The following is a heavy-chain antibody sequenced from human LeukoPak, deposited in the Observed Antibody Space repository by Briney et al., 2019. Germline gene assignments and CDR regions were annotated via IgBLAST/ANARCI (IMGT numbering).Heavy chain of an antibody. D-gene: IGHD2-21*02. CDR2: INHSGST. Sequence: PSETLSLTCAVYGGSFSGYYWSWIRQPPGKGLEWIGEINHSGSTNYNPSLKSRVTISVDTSKNQFSLKLSSVTAADTAVYYCAILTSNWFDPWGQGTLVTVFS. CDR1: GGSFSGYY. V-gene: IGHV4-34*01. CDR3: AILTSNWFDP. J-gene: IGHJ5*02.